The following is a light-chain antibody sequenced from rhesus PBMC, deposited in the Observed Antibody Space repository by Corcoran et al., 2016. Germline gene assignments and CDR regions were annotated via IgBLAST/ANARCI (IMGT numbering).Light chain of an antibody. J-gene: IGKJ2*01. Sequence: DIQMTQSPSSLSASVGDKVTITCHASLGISSWLAWYQQKPGKAPNPLIYYASSLQSGVPSRFSGSGSGTDYTLTISSLQPEDFATYYCQQYDDLPYSFGQGTKVEIK. CDR2: YAS. CDR3: QQYDDLPYS. CDR1: LGISSW. V-gene: IGKV1-19*01.